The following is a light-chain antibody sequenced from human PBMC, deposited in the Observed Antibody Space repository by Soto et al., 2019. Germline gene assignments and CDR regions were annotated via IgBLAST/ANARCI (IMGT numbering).Light chain of an antibody. J-gene: IGLJ1*01. CDR1: SSNIGSNY. V-gene: IGLV1-47*01. Sequence: QSVLTQPPSASGTPGQRVTISCSGSSSNIGSNYVYWYQQLPGTAPKLLIYRNNQRPSGVPDRFSGSKSGTSASLAISGLRSEDEADYYCAAWDDSLSGDNYVFGTGTKVTVL. CDR2: RNN. CDR3: AAWDDSLSGDNYV.